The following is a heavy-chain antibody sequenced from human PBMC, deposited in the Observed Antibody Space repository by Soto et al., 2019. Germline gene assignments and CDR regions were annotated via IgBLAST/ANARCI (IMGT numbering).Heavy chain of an antibody. CDR2: IYNSGRY. D-gene: IGHD1-1*01. CDR1: GGFI. Sequence: ETLSLTYTVSGGFIWGWIRQSPDKGLEWIGYIYNSGRYNYNPSLESRLTISIDTSKNQFSLRLASVTAADTAVYYCARTLPNRQLFDSWSQGTLVTVSS. J-gene: IGHJ4*02. CDR3: ARTLPNRQLFDS. V-gene: IGHV4-59*01.